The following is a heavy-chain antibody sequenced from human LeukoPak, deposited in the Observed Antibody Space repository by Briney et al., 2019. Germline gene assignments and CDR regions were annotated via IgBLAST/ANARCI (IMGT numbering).Heavy chain of an antibody. Sequence: GGSLRLSCAASGFTFSSYWMNWVRQAPGKGLVWVSRIASDGSSTTYADSVKGRFTISRDNSKNTLYLQMNSLRAEDTAVYYCASSITMVRGVIGDYWGQGTLVTVSS. CDR1: GFTFSSYW. CDR2: IASDGSST. V-gene: IGHV3-74*01. CDR3: ASSITMVRGVIGDY. J-gene: IGHJ4*02. D-gene: IGHD3-10*01.